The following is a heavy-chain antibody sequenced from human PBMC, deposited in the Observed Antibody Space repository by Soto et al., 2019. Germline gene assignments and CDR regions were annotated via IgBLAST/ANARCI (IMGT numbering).Heavy chain of an antibody. CDR2: ISAYNGNT. J-gene: IGHJ4*02. CDR1: GYTFTSYG. Sequence: QVQLVQSGAEVKKPGASVKVSCKASGYTFTSYGISWVRQAPGQGLEWMGWISAYNGNTNYAQKLQGRVTMTTDTSTSTAYMELRSLRSDDTAVYYCAREKESPIVVVSAGYFDYWGQGTLSPSPQ. CDR3: AREKESPIVVVSAGYFDY. V-gene: IGHV1-18*01. D-gene: IGHD3-22*01.